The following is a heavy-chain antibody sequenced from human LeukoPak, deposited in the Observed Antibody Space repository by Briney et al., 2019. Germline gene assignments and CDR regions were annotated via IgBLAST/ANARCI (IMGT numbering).Heavy chain of an antibody. CDR2: IYSSGTT. Sequence: KSSETLSLTCTVSGDSISSGHYYWSWIRQPPGKGLEWIGNIYSSGTTNYNPSLKSRVTISMDTSKNQFSLKLSSVTAADTAVYYCARGKIWSPVYLSHWGQGTLVTVSS. J-gene: IGHJ4*02. D-gene: IGHD3-10*01. CDR3: ARGKIWSPVYLSH. CDR1: GDSISSGHYY. V-gene: IGHV4-61*01.